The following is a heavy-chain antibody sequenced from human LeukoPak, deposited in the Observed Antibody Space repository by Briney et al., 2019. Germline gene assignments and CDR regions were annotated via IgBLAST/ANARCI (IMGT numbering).Heavy chain of an antibody. Sequence: SETLSLTCTVSGGSISSSSYYWGWIRQPPGKGLEWIGSIYYSGSTYYNPSLKSRVTISVDTSKNQFSLKLSSVTAADTAVYYCASYFTMVRGASDAFDIWGQGTMVTVSS. V-gene: IGHV4-39*01. J-gene: IGHJ3*02. CDR3: ASYFTMVRGASDAFDI. CDR1: GGSISSSSYY. D-gene: IGHD3-10*01. CDR2: IYYSGST.